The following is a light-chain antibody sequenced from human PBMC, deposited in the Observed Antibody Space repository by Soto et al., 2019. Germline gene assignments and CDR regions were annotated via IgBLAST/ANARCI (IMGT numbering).Light chain of an antibody. CDR1: DSDVGGYNY. CDR2: DVT. Sequence: QSALTQPASVSGSPGQSITISCTGTDSDVGGYNYVSWYQHHPGNAPKVMIYDVTYRPSGVSNRFSGSKSGNTASLTISGLQAEDAADYYCSSYTTTGVGVFGGGTNLTVL. V-gene: IGLV2-14*03. CDR3: SSYTTTGVGV. J-gene: IGLJ2*01.